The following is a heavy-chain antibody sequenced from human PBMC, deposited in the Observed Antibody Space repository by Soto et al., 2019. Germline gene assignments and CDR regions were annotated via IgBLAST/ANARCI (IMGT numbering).Heavy chain of an antibody. CDR2: IYWDDDK. CDR1: GFSLSSSGVG. CDR3: ARISSGFGELFDY. V-gene: IGHV2-5*02. Sequence: QITLKESGPTLVKPTQTLTLTCFFSGFSLSSSGVGVGWIRQPPGKALEWLALIYWDDDKHYSPSLKTRLTITKATSKNQVLLTLTNVDPVDTGTYYCARISSGFGELFDYWGQGTLVTVSS. J-gene: IGHJ4*02. D-gene: IGHD3-10*01.